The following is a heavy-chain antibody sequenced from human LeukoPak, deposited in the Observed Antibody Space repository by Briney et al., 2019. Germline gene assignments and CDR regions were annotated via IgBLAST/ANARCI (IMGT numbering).Heavy chain of an antibody. J-gene: IGHJ6*02. CDR2: IYYSGST. V-gene: IGHV4-59*01. CDR3: AREGVVVPAAQWGVGYYGMDV. Sequence: KPSETLSLTCTVSGGSISSYYWSWIRQPPGKGLEWIGYIYYSGSTNYNPSLKSRVTISVDTSKNLFSLKLSSVTAADTAVYYCAREGVVVPAAQWGVGYYGMDVWGQGTTVTVSS. CDR1: GGSISSYY. D-gene: IGHD2-2*01.